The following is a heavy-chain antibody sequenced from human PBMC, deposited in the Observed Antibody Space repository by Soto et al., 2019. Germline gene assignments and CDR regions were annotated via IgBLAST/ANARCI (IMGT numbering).Heavy chain of an antibody. CDR3: ARYRFSGNKWSKFDY. Sequence: QVQLLQSGPGLVKPSQTLSLTCTVSGVTVSSDAYYWSWIRQHPGKGLEGIGNIYHTGSTYYSPSLKSRVVISLDTSNNQFSLTLTSVTAADTAVYYCARYRFSGNKWSKFDYWGRGTLVTVSS. CDR1: GVTVSSDAYY. D-gene: IGHD3-16*02. J-gene: IGHJ4*02. CDR2: IYHTGST. V-gene: IGHV4-31*03.